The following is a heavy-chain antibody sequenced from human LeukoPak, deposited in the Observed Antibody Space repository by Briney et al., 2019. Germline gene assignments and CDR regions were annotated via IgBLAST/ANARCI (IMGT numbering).Heavy chain of an antibody. D-gene: IGHD3-10*01. V-gene: IGHV3-11*01. Sequence: GGSLRLSCAASGFTFSDYYMSWIRQAPGKGLEWVSYISSSGSTIYYADSVKGRFTISRDNAKNSQYLQMNSLRAEDTAVYYCARHGSGSQKDYYYGMDVWGQGTTVTVSS. CDR3: ARHGSGSQKDYYYGMDV. CDR1: GFTFSDYY. J-gene: IGHJ6*02. CDR2: ISSSGSTI.